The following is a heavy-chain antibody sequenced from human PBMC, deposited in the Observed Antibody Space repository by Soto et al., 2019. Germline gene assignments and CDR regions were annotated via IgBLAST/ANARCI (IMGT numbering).Heavy chain of an antibody. CDR1: GFSFSKYG. CDR2: ISYDGSEK. D-gene: IGHD6-19*01. Sequence: QVALVESGGGVVRPGRSLRLSCGASGFSFSKYGMHWVRQAPGEGLEWLSLISYDGSEKWYAESVKGRFTISRDNSKNTLYVQMNSLRGDDTAVYFCAKGYEVSPPIASAWYSNYFYGVDVWGRGTTVTVSS. V-gene: IGHV3-30*18. CDR3: AKGYEVSPPIASAWYSNYFYGVDV. J-gene: IGHJ6*02.